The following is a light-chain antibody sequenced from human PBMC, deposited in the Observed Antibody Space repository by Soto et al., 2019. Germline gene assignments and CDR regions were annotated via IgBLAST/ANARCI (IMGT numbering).Light chain of an antibody. Sequence: QPVLTQSPSAYASLEASVKLTCSLSSGHSSYAIAWHQQQPEKGPRYLMKLNSDGSHSKGDGIPDRFSGSSSGAERYLTISSLQSEDEADYYCQTWGTGIWVFGGGTKVTVL. V-gene: IGLV4-69*01. CDR1: SGHSSYA. CDR2: LNSDGSH. J-gene: IGLJ3*02. CDR3: QTWGTGIWV.